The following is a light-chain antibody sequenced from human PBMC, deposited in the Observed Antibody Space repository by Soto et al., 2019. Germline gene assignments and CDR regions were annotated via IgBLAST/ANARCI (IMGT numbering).Light chain of an antibody. J-gene: IGKJ1*01. CDR1: QSVSSSY. Sequence: EIVLTQSPGTLSSSPGERATLSCRASQSVSSSYLAWYQQEPGQAPRLLIYGASSRATGIPDRFSGSGSGTDFTLTISRLEPEDFAVYYCQQYGNSPTFGQGTKVEIK. V-gene: IGKV3-20*01. CDR2: GAS. CDR3: QQYGNSPT.